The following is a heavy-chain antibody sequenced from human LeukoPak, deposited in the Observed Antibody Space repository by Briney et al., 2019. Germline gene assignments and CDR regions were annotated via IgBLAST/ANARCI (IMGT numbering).Heavy chain of an antibody. V-gene: IGHV4-61*01. CDR3: ASSYDSSGYYYAHFDY. CDR1: GGSFSSGSYY. J-gene: IGHJ4*02. D-gene: IGHD3-22*01. CDR2: IYYSGST. Sequence: SQTLSLTCTVSGGSFSSGSYYWSWIRQPPGKGLEWIGYIYYSGSTNYNPSLKSRVTISVDTSKNQFSLKLSSVTAADTAVYYCASSYDSSGYYYAHFDYWGQGTLVTVSS.